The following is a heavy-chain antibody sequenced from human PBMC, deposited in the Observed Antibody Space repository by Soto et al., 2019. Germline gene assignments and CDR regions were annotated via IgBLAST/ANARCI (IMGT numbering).Heavy chain of an antibody. Sequence: PSETLSLTCTVSGGSISSYYWSWIRQPPGKGLEWIRYIYYSGSTNYNPSLKSRVTISVDTSKNQFSLKLSSVTAADTAVYYCAREGGNYDILTGYYLGWFDPWGQGTLVTVSS. D-gene: IGHD3-9*01. CDR2: IYYSGST. CDR1: GGSISSYY. CDR3: AREGGNYDILTGYYLGWFDP. J-gene: IGHJ5*02. V-gene: IGHV4-59*01.